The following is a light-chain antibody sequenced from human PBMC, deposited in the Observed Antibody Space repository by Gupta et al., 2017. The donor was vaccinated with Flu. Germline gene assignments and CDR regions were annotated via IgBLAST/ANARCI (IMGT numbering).Light chain of an antibody. Sequence: DIVLTQSPGTLSLSPGERVTLSCRASQNVFSTSLAWYKQKPGQAPRLLVYCASTRATGIPDRFSGYGSGTDFTLTISSLEAEDSAMYYCQQYDSSPWTFGQGTKVEIQ. V-gene: IGKV3-20*01. CDR1: QNVFSTS. CDR3: QQYDSSPWT. J-gene: IGKJ1*01. CDR2: CAS.